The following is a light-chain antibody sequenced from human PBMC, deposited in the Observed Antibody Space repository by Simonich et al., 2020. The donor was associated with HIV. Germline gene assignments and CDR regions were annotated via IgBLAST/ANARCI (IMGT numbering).Light chain of an antibody. V-gene: IGLV2-14*01. Sequence: QSALTQPASVSGSPGQSITISCAGTNSDVGGYNYVSWYQQHPGKAPKLMIYDVTKRPSGVSNRFSGSKSGNTASLTISGLQADDEADYYCQSYDSSLSGWVFGGGTKLTVL. CDR3: QSYDSSLSGWV. CDR2: DVT. CDR1: NSDVGGYNY. J-gene: IGLJ3*02.